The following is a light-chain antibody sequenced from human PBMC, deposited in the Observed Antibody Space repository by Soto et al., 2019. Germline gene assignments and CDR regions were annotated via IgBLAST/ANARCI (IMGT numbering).Light chain of an antibody. CDR1: QSVSNN. CDR3: QQYNQWPLT. J-gene: IGKJ4*01. CDR2: GAS. Sequence: EIVMTQSPATPSVSPGETATLSCRASQSVSNNLAWYQQRPGQAPRLLIYGASTRATGIPARFSGSGSGTEFTLTISSLQSEDVAVYYCQQYNQWPLTFGGGTKVDI. V-gene: IGKV3-15*01.